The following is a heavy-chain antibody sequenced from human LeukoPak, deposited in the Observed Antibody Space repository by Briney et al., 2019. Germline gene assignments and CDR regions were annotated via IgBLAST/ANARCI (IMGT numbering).Heavy chain of an antibody. D-gene: IGHD6-13*01. V-gene: IGHV3-21*01. CDR3: ARLGKQQLGHFDY. J-gene: IGHJ4*02. CDR1: GLTFSSYS. Sequence: PGGSLRLSCAASGLTFSSYSMNWVRQAPGKGLEWVSSISSSSSYIYYADSVKGRFTISRDNAKNSLYLQMNSLRAEDTAVYYCARLGKQQLGHFDYWGQGTLVTVSS. CDR2: ISSSSSYI.